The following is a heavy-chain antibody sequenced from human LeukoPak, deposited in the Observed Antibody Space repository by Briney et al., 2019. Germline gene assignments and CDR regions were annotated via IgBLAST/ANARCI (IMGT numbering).Heavy chain of an antibody. CDR2: IYYSGST. V-gene: IGHV4-39*07. J-gene: IGHJ4*02. CDR3: AKADNEYYFDY. CDR1: GGSISSSNYY. Sequence: SETLSLTCTVSGGSISSSNYYWAWIRQPPGKGLEWIASIYYSGSTYYSPSLKSRVTISVDTSKNQFSLKLSSVTAADTAVYYCAKADNEYYFDYWGQGTLVTVSS. D-gene: IGHD1-1*01.